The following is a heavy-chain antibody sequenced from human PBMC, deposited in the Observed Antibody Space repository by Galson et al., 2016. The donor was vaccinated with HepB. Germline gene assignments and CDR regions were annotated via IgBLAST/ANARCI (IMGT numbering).Heavy chain of an antibody. Sequence: SLRLSCAASGFTFSSNWMSWVRQAPGKGLEWVAVISYDGSNKYYADSVKGRFTISRDNSKNTLYLQMNSLRAEDTAVYYCAKLALSSSSSDYWGQGTLVTVSS. D-gene: IGHD6-6*01. V-gene: IGHV3-30*18. CDR1: GFTFSSNW. CDR3: AKLALSSSSSDY. CDR2: ISYDGSNK. J-gene: IGHJ4*02.